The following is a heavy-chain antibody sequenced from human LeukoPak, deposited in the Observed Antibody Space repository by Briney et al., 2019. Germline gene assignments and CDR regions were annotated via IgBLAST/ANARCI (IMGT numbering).Heavy chain of an antibody. CDR2: ISAYNGDT. Sequence: ASVKVSCKASGYIFTSYSISWVRRAPGQGLEWMGWISAYNGDTNYVQKFQGRVTMTTDTSTSTAYMELKSLRSDDTAVYYCAREEGAPIAAANIWGLGTKVTVSS. J-gene: IGHJ3*02. D-gene: IGHD6-25*01. CDR1: GYIFTSYS. V-gene: IGHV1-18*01. CDR3: AREEGAPIAAANI.